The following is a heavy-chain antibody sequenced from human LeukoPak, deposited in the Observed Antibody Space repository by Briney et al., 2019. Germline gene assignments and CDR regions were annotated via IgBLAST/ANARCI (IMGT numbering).Heavy chain of an antibody. D-gene: IGHD1-26*01. J-gene: IGHJ4*02. Sequence: GGSLRLSCAASGFTFSSYAMSWVRQAPGKGLEWVSAISGSGGSAYYADSVKGRFTTSRDNSKNTLYLQMNSLRAEDTAVYYCAKMAVGSYYFDYWGQGTLVAVSS. V-gene: IGHV3-23*01. CDR1: GFTFSSYA. CDR3: AKMAVGSYYFDY. CDR2: ISGSGGSA.